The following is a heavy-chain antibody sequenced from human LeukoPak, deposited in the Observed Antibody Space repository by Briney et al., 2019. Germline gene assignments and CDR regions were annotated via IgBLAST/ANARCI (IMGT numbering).Heavy chain of an antibody. CDR2: IYYSGST. D-gene: IGHD5-12*01. CDR1: GGSISSSTYY. CDR3: ARRGQWLPLPDY. J-gene: IGHJ4*02. Sequence: SETLSLTCTVSGGSISSSTYYWGWIRQPPGKGLEWIGTIYYSGSTYYNPSLKSRVTISVDTSKNQFSLKLSSVTAADTAVYYCARRGQWLPLPDYWGQGTLVTVSS. V-gene: IGHV4-39*07.